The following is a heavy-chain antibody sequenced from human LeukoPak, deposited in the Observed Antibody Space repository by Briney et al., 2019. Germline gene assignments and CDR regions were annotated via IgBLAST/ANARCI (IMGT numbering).Heavy chain of an antibody. CDR1: GFTFSDYY. CDR2: ISNSGSTI. V-gene: IGHV3-11*01. Sequence: GGSLRLSCAASGFTFSDYYMSWIRQAPGKGLEWISYISNSGSTIYYADSVKGRFTISRDNSKNTLYLQMNSLRAEDTAVYYCARRAGAYSHPYDYWGQGTLVTVSS. J-gene: IGHJ4*02. CDR3: ARRAGAYSHPYDY. D-gene: IGHD4/OR15-4a*01.